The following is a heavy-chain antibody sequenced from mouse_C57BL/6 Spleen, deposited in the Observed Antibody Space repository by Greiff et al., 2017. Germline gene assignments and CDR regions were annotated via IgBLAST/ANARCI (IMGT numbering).Heavy chain of an antibody. D-gene: IGHD2-5*01. CDR3: AREGYSNYGDY. CDR1: GYSFTDYN. J-gene: IGHJ2*01. Sequence: VQLQQSGPELVKPGASVKISCKASGYSFTDYNMNWVKQSNGKSLEWIGVINPTYGTPRYNQQFKGKATLTVDPSSSTADMQLNSLTSEDSAVYYCAREGYSNYGDYWGQGTTLTVSS. CDR2: INPTYGTP. V-gene: IGHV1-39*01.